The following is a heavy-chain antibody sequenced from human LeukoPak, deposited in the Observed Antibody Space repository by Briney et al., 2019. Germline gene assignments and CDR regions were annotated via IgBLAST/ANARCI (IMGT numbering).Heavy chain of an antibody. D-gene: IGHD3-10*01. CDR2: IWYDGSNK. CDR3: ARFRLWFGELSVGRYGMDV. J-gene: IGHJ6*02. Sequence: PGGSLRLSCAASGFTFSSYGMHWVRQAPGKGLEWVAVIWYDGSNKYYADSVKGRFTISRDNSKNTLYLQMNSLRAEDTAVYYCARFRLWFGELSVGRYGMDVWGQGTTVTVSS. V-gene: IGHV3-33*01. CDR1: GFTFSSYG.